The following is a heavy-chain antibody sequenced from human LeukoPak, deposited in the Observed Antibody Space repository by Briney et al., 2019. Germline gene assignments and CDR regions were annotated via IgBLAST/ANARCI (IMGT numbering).Heavy chain of an antibody. Sequence: SGTLSLTCAVSGGSISSSNWWSWVRQPPGKGLEWIGEIYHSGSTNYNPSLKSRVTISVDKSKNQFSLKLSSVTAADTAVYYCARDPRYYYDSSGYRSDFDLWGRGTLVTVSS. CDR2: IYHSGST. V-gene: IGHV4-4*02. CDR3: ARDPRYYYDSSGYRSDFDL. D-gene: IGHD3-22*01. CDR1: GGSISSSNW. J-gene: IGHJ2*01.